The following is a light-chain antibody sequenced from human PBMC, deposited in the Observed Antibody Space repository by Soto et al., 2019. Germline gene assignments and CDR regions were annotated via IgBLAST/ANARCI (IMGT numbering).Light chain of an antibody. CDR2: EVN. CDR1: TSDVGGYNY. CDR3: CSYAGSYTYV. J-gene: IGLJ1*01. Sequence: QSALTQPRSVSGSPGQSVTISCTGTTSDVGGYNYVSWYQHHPGKAPKFMMYEVNKRPSGVPDRFSGSKSGNTASLTISGLQADDEADYYCCSYAGSYTYVFGTGTKGTVL. V-gene: IGLV2-11*01.